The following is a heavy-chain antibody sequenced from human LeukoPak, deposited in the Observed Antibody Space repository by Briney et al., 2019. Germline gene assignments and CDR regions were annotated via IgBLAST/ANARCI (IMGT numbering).Heavy chain of an antibody. J-gene: IGHJ4*02. CDR1: GGSMSSYY. CDR3: ARGGYGNGWYLDY. V-gene: IGHV4-4*07. Sequence: PSETLSLTCTVSGGSMSSYYWSWIRQSAGKGLEWIGRIFSSGSTNYNPSLKSRATMSVDMSKNQFSLTLSSVTAADTALSYCARGGYGNGWYLDYWGQGTLVTVSS. D-gene: IGHD6-19*01. CDR2: IFSSGST.